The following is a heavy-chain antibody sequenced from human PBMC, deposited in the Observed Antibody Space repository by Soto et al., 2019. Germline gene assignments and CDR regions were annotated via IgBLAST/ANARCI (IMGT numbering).Heavy chain of an antibody. Sequence: PGGSLRLSCAASGFTFSSYSMNWVRQAPGEGLEWVSSISSSSSYIYYADSVKGRFTISRDNSKNTLYLQMNSLRGEDTAVYYCAKETVEYYFDYWGQGTLVTVSS. J-gene: IGHJ4*02. CDR2: ISSSSSYI. CDR3: AKETVEYYFDY. V-gene: IGHV3-21*01. CDR1: GFTFSSYS. D-gene: IGHD3-3*01.